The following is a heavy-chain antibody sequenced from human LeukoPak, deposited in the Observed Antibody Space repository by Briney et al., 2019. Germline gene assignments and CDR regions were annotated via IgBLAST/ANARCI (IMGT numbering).Heavy chain of an antibody. CDR3: AEAGGFYYELGIGHINY. V-gene: IGHV3-23*01. CDR2: ISGSGGST. Sequence: PGGSLRLSCAASGFTFSSYAMSWVRQAPGRGQEWVSAISGSGGSTYYADSVKGRFTISRDNSKNTLYLQMNSLRAEDTAVYYCAEAGGFYYELGIGHINYWGQGTLVTVSS. J-gene: IGHJ4*02. D-gene: IGHD3-3*01. CDR1: GFTFSSYA.